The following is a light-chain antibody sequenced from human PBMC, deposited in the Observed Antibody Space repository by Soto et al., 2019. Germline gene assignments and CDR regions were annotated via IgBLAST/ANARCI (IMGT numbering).Light chain of an antibody. Sequence: EIVMTQSPANLSVSPGERATLSCRASQFIDSHLAWYQQKPGQAPRLLIYGASNRATGIPDRFSGSGSGTDFTLTISRLEPEDFAVYYCQQYGSSGTFGQGTKVDIK. CDR3: QQYGSSGT. CDR2: GAS. J-gene: IGKJ1*01. V-gene: IGKV3-20*01. CDR1: QFIDSH.